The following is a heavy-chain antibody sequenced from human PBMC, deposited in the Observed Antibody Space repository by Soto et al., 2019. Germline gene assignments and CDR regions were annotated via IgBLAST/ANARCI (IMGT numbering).Heavy chain of an antibody. J-gene: IGHJ3*02. CDR2: ISGRGGST. D-gene: IGHD1-26*01. CDR1: GFTFSSYA. CDR3: AKADPTWDDVFEI. Sequence: PGGSLRLSCAASGFTFSSYAMSWVRQAPGKGLEWVSGISGRGGSTYYADSVKGRFTISRDNSKNTLYLQMNSLRAEDTALYYCAKADPTWDDVFEIWGQGTMVIVSS. V-gene: IGHV3-23*01.